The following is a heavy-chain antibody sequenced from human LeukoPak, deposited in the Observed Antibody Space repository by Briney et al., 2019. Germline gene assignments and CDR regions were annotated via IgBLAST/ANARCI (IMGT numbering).Heavy chain of an antibody. D-gene: IGHD4-17*01. J-gene: IGHJ4*02. CDR2: IYYSGST. Sequence: SSETLSLTCTVSGXSISSSYWTWIRQPPGKGLEWIGYIYYSGSTNYNPSLKSRVTISVDASKNQFSLKLSSVTAADAAVYYCARGMTTVTHWGQGTLVTVSS. CDR3: ARGMTTVTH. V-gene: IGHV4-59*08. CDR1: GXSISSSY.